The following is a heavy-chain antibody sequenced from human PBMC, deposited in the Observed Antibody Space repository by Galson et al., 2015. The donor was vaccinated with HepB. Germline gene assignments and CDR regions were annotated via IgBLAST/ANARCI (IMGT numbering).Heavy chain of an antibody. CDR1: GFTFSSYW. Sequence: SLRLSCAASGFTFSSYWMSWVRQAPGKGLEWVANIKQDGSEKYYVDSVKGRFTISRDNAKNSLYLQMNSLRAEDTAVYYCARDKAAAGTSQYYYYYMDVWGKGTTVTVSS. V-gene: IGHV3-7*01. CDR3: ARDKAAAGTSQYYYYYMDV. CDR2: IKQDGSEK. J-gene: IGHJ6*03. D-gene: IGHD6-13*01.